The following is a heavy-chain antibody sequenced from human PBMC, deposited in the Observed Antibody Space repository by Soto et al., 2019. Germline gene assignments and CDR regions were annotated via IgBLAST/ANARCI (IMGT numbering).Heavy chain of an antibody. CDR2: VNHSGST. CDR3: ARLVRMATIE. J-gene: IGHJ4*02. Sequence: PSETLSLTCAVYGGSFSGYYWSWIRQPPGKGLEWIGEVNHSGSTNYNPSLKSRVTISVDTSKNQFSLKLSSVTAADTAVYYCARLVRMATIEWGQGTLVTVSS. V-gene: IGHV4-34*01. CDR1: GGSFSGYY. D-gene: IGHD5-12*01.